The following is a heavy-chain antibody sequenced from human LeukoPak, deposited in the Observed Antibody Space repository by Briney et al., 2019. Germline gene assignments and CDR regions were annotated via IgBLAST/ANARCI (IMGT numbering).Heavy chain of an antibody. Sequence: PVGSLRLSCAASGFTFSSYSMNWFRQAPRKGLESFSGISCSGGSTYYADSFKGRFTISRDNSKSTLFLQMNSLRAEDTAAYYCAKETYSSRWYPYFDSWGQGTLVTVSS. CDR2: ISCSGGST. V-gene: IGHV3-23*01. D-gene: IGHD6-13*01. CDR1: GFTFSSYS. CDR3: AKETYSSRWYPYFDS. J-gene: IGHJ4*02.